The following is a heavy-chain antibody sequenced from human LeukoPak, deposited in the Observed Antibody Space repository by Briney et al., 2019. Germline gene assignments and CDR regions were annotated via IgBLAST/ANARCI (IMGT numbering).Heavy chain of an antibody. CDR1: GFTFGGYG. CDR2: IAYDGSRA. V-gene: IGHV3-33*01. CDR3: TRYNNDHFDY. Sequence: PGRSLRLSCAGSGFTFGGYGMHWLRQTPGKGLEWVAVIAYDGSRAFYADSVKGRFTISRDNSKNTMSVQMDDLRAEDTAAYYCTRYNNDHFDYWGQGTLVTVSS. D-gene: IGHD1-14*01. J-gene: IGHJ4*02.